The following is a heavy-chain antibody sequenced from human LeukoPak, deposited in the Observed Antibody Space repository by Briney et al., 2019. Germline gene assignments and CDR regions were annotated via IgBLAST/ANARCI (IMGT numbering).Heavy chain of an antibody. D-gene: IGHD3-22*01. CDR1: GYTLTELS. V-gene: IGHV1-24*01. CDR2: FHPEDGET. Sequence: GASVKVSCKVSGYTLTELSMHWVRQAPGNGLEWRGGFHPEDGETIYAQKFQGRVTMTEDTSTDTAYMELSSLRSEDTAVYYCATDRGYYDSSGYYYALDYWGQGALVTVSS. CDR3: ATDRGYYDSSGYYYALDY. J-gene: IGHJ4*02.